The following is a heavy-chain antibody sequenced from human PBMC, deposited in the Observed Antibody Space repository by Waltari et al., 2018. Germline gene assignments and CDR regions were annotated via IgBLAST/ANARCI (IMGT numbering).Heavy chain of an antibody. CDR3: ARNYRDY. V-gene: IGHV3-74*01. Sequence: EVQLVESGGGLVQPGGSLSLSCEASGFPFSNYWMHWVRQVPGKGLVWVSRISGDGRITHYADSVKGRFTISRDNAENTLYLQMNSLTVEDTAVYYCARNYRDYWGQGTLVTVSS. CDR1: GFPFSNYW. D-gene: IGHD3-16*02. J-gene: IGHJ4*02. CDR2: ISGDGRIT.